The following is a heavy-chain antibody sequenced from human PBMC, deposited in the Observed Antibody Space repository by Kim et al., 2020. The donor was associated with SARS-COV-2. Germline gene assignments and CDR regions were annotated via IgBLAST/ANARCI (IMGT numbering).Heavy chain of an antibody. V-gene: IGHV3-23*01. J-gene: IGHJ3*02. Sequence: GGSLRLSCAASGFTFSSYAMSWVRQAPGKGLEWVSAISGSGGSTYYADSVKGRFTISRDNSKNTLYLQMNSLRAEDTAVYYCAKSGRRDSSGWYDAFDIWGQGTMVTVSS. CDR2: ISGSGGST. CDR3: AKSGRRDSSGWYDAFDI. CDR1: GFTFSSYA. D-gene: IGHD6-19*01.